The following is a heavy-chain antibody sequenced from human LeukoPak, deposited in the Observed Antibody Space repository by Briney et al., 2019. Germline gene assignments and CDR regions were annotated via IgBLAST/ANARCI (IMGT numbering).Heavy chain of an antibody. CDR3: ARESRSWYYFDY. V-gene: IGHV4-59*01. Sequence: SETLSLTCTVSGGSISSYYWSWIRQPPGKGLEWIGYIYYSGSTNYNPSLKSRVTISVDTSKNQFSLKLSSVTAADTAVYYCARESRSWYYFDYWGQGTLSLSPQ. J-gene: IGHJ4*02. CDR2: IYYSGST. CDR1: GGSISSYY. D-gene: IGHD6-13*01.